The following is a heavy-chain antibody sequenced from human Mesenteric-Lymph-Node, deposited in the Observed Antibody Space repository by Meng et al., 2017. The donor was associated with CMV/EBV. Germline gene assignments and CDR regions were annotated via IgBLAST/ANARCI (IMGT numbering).Heavy chain of an antibody. J-gene: IGHJ5*02. CDR3: ARPFPSWQSPRLDPFGA. V-gene: IGHV4-38-2*02. CDR2: VHYTGST. D-gene: IGHD6-19*01. Sequence: LGGSGPGQVKPSGTLSPTCTVSGDSISSFYYWGWIRQPPGRGLEWIGSVHYTGSTYYSPSLKSRVTVSVDTSKNQFSLRLTSVTAADTAVYYCARPFPSWQSPRLDPFGAWGQGTLVTVSS. CDR1: GDSISSFYY.